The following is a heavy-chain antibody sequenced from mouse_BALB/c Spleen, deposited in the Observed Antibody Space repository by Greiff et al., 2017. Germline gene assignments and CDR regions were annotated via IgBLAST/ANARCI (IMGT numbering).Heavy chain of an antibody. D-gene: IGHD1-1*01. J-gene: IGHJ1*01. Sequence: EVKLVESGGGLVKPGGSLKLSCAASGFTFSSYAMSWVRQTPEKRLEWVASISSGGSTYYPDSVKGRFTISRDNARNILYLQMSSLRSEDTAMYYCARVPYYYGSRPWYFDVWGAGTTVTVSS. CDR1: GFTFSSYA. CDR3: ARVPYYYGSRPWYFDV. CDR2: ISSGGST. V-gene: IGHV5-6-5*01.